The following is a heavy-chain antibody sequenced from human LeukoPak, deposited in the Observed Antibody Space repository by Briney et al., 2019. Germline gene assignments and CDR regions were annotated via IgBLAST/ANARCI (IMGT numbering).Heavy chain of an antibody. Sequence: SETLSLTCTVSGYSISSGYYWGWIRPPPGKGLEWIGSIYHSGSTYYNPSLKSRVTISVDTSKNQFSLKLSSVTAADTAVYYCARQSSSWYDAFDIWGQGTMVTVSS. CDR1: GYSISSGYY. CDR3: ARQSSSWYDAFDI. D-gene: IGHD6-13*01. V-gene: IGHV4-38-2*02. J-gene: IGHJ3*02. CDR2: IYHSGST.